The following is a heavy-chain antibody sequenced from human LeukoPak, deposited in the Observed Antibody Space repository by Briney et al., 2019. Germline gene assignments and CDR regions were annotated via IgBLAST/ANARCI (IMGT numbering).Heavy chain of an antibody. J-gene: IGHJ4*02. D-gene: IGHD3-3*01. CDR1: GYTFTSYD. Sequence: ASVKVSCKASGYTFTSYDINWVRQAPGQGLEWMGIINPSGGSTSYAQKFQGRVTMTRDTSTSTVYMELSSLRSEDTAVYYCARPGGAFGVVMEGVRYWGQGTLVTVSS. CDR3: ARPGGAFGVVMEGVRY. V-gene: IGHV1-46*01. CDR2: INPSGGST.